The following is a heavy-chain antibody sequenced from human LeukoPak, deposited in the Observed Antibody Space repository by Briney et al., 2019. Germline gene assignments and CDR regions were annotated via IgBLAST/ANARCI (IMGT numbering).Heavy chain of an antibody. CDR3: ARADCSSSTCYLRRSWFDP. D-gene: IGHD2-2*01. J-gene: IGHJ5*02. CDR2: ISTSSRYI. Sequence: GGSLRLSCAASGFTLSNYDMNWVRQAPGKGLEWVSSISTSSRYIYHKDSVRGRSTISRDDAKNSLYLEMNSLRAEDTAVYYCARADCSSSTCYLRRSWFDPWGQGTLVTVSS. CDR1: GFTLSNYD. V-gene: IGHV3-21*01.